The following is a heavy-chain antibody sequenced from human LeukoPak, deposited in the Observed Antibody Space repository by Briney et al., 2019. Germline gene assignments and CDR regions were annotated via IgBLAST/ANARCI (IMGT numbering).Heavy chain of an antibody. CDR1: GGSISSSSYY. J-gene: IGHJ6*03. V-gene: IGHV4-39*07. Sequence: PSETLSLTCTVSGGSISSSSYYWGWIRQPPGKGLQWIGEVDHSGSTNYSPSLKSRVTISVDTSKNQFSLKLSSVTAADTAVYYCASVVRGVIGNYYYYYMDVWGKGTTVIVSS. CDR2: VDHSGST. D-gene: IGHD3-10*01. CDR3: ASVVRGVIGNYYYYYMDV.